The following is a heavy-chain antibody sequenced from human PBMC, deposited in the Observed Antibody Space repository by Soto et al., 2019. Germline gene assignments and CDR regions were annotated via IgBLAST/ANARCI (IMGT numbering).Heavy chain of an antibody. D-gene: IGHD2-2*01. Sequence: GGSLRLSCAAFGFIFSDHYMDWVRQAPGKGLEWVSAITGDGGDTYHADSVKGRFTISRDNSKNTLSLQMNSLRAEDTAVYFCAKGSSSSRPYYFDYWGQGSLVTVSS. J-gene: IGHJ4*02. CDR3: AKGSSSSRPYYFDY. CDR2: ITGDGGDT. V-gene: IGHV3-23*01. CDR1: GFIFSDHY.